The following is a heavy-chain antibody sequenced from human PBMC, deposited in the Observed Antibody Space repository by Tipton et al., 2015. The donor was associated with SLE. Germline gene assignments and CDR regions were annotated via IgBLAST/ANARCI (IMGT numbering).Heavy chain of an antibody. V-gene: IGHV4-59*07. CDR1: GASFSGAY. J-gene: IGHJ4*02. CDR2: VHYSGST. D-gene: IGHD3-22*01. CDR3: ARLNFLSMTARFSLDY. Sequence: TLSLTCTVSGASFSGAYWSWLRQPPGQGPEWLGHVHYSGSTNYNPSLKSRVTISLETSKSQFSLKLSSVTSADTAVYYCARLNFLSMTARFSLDYWGQGSLVTVSS.